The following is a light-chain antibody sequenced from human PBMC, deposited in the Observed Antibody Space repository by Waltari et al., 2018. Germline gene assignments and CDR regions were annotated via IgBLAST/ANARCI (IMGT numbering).Light chain of an antibody. CDR1: NNDLGSYNL. CDR2: EVN. CDR3: CSYAGTPRVV. Sequence: QSALTQPASVSGSPGQSITISCTGTNNDLGSYNLVSWYQQHPGKPPKVIIFEVNKRPSGVSNRFSGSKSGNTASLTVSGLHPEDEADYYCCSYAGTPRVVFGGGTRLTVL. J-gene: IGLJ2*01. V-gene: IGLV2-23*02.